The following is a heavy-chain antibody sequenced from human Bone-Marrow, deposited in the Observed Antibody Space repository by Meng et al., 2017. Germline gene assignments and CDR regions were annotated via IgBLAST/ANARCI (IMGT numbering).Heavy chain of an antibody. J-gene: IGHJ5*01. V-gene: IGHV4-4*07. CDR3: ATEVERGPGYSSGRVRWFAT. CDR2: IYTIGRT. CDR1: GGSITTSY. Sequence: SETLSLTFTVSGGSITTSYWSWFRQPAGKGLEWIGRIYTIGRTNYTPSLKSRVTISVDTSKNRCSLKLSAVAATDTDVYYCATEVERGPGYSSGRVRWFATWGQGTLVTVSS. D-gene: IGHD6-19*01.